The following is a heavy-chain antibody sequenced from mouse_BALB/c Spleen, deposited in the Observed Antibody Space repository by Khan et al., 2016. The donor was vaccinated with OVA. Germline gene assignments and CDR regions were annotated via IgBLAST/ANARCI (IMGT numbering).Heavy chain of an antibody. J-gene: IGHJ1*01. CDR2: ISSGSATI. Sequence: EVELVESGGGLVQPGGSRKLSCAASGFTFSSFGMHWVRQAPEKGLEWVAYISSGSATIYYADTLKGRFTISRDHPKNTLFLQLTSLTAEATAIYECARASMTTGDFEDWGAGTTVTVSS. D-gene: IGHD2-10*02. CDR3: ARASMTTGDFED. V-gene: IGHV5-17*02. CDR1: GFTFSSFG.